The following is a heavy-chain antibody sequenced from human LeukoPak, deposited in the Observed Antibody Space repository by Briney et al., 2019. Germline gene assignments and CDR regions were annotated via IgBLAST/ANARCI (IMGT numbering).Heavy chain of an antibody. Sequence: SETLSLTCTVSGGSINSYYWSWIRQPPGKGLEWIGCIYYSGSTYYNPSLKSRVTISVDTSKNQFSLKLSSVTAADTAVYYCARSGSGYLRYYFDYWGQGTLVTVSS. V-gene: IGHV4-59*12. CDR2: IYYSGST. CDR3: ARSGSGYLRYYFDY. D-gene: IGHD5-12*01. CDR1: GGSINSYY. J-gene: IGHJ4*02.